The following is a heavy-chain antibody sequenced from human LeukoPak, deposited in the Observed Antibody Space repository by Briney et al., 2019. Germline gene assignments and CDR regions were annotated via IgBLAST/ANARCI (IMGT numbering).Heavy chain of an antibody. V-gene: IGHV4-59*01. J-gene: IGHJ4*02. CDR3: ARHTTVASGMQH. D-gene: IGHD4-23*01. CDR2: IYYGGTT. Sequence: SETLSLTRSVSGGSLSTYSWSWVRQSPGKRLEWIGYIYYGGTTNYNPSLKSRVTISADTAKNQFSLRLRSVTAADTAIYYCARHTTVASGMQHWGQGTLVTVSS. CDR1: GGSLSTYS.